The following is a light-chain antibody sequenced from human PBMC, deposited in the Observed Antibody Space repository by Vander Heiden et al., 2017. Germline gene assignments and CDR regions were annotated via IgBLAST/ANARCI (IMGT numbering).Light chain of an antibody. V-gene: IGKV1-27*01. CDR2: AAS. Sequence: DIQMTQSPSSLSASVGDRVTITRRASQGISNYLVGYQQTPGKVTKLLIYAASTLQAPFPSRFSGTGSGSDFTLTIISLHPEAVATYYCHKDYTAPRTFGQGTKVEIK. J-gene: IGKJ1*01. CDR3: HKDYTAPRT. CDR1: QGISNY.